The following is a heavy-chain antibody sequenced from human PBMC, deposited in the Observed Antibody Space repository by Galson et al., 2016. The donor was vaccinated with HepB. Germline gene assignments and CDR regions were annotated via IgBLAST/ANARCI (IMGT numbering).Heavy chain of an antibody. CDR1: GGSLSSNFYS. CDR3: ARGDAVLGYDP. Sequence: SETLSLTCTVSGGSLSSNFYSWTWIRQPPGKRLEWIGYIYYSGGTKYNPSLKSRVTFSVDTSKNQFSLNLRSVTAADTAVYFCARGDAVLGYDPWGQGTLVIVSS. D-gene: IGHD2-8*01. J-gene: IGHJ5*02. V-gene: IGHV4-61*01. CDR2: IYYSGGT.